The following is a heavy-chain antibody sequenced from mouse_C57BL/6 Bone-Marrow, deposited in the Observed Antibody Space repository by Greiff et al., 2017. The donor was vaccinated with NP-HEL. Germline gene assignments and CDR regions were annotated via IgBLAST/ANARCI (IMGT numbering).Heavy chain of an antibody. D-gene: IGHD2-4*01. CDR1: GYTFTSYW. Sequence: VQLQQPGAELVKPGASVKLSCKASGYTFTSYWMQWVKQRPGQGLEWIGEIDPSDSYTNYNQKFKGKATLTVDTSSSTAYLQLSSLTSEDSAVSYGARSVDYAWFAYWGQGTLVTVSA. J-gene: IGHJ3*01. CDR2: IDPSDSYT. CDR3: ARSVDYAWFAY. V-gene: IGHV1-50*01.